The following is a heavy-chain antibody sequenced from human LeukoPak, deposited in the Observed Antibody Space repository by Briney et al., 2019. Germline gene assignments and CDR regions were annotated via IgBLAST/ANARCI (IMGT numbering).Heavy chain of an antibody. D-gene: IGHD3-16*02. CDR3: ARDGDDYVWGSYRYNWFDP. Sequence: GASVKVSCKASGYIFTAYYMHWVRQAPGQGLEWMGWINPNSGGTNYAQKFQGRVTMTRDTSISTAYMELSRLRSDDTAVYYCARDGDDYVWGSYRYNWFDPWGQGTLVTVSS. CDR1: GYIFTAYY. V-gene: IGHV1-2*02. J-gene: IGHJ5*02. CDR2: INPNSGGT.